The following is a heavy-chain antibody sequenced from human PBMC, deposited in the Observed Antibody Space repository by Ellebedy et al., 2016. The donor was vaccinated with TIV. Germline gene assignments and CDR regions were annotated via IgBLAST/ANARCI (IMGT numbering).Heavy chain of an antibody. J-gene: IGHJ4*02. D-gene: IGHD6-6*01. CDR3: ARVDYSTSSVDS. CDR1: GGSISTRSYF. Sequence: SETLSLXXTVSGGSISTRSYFWGWIRQPPGKGLEWMGSIYNVGSTDDNPSLTSRVTISVDASENQFSLSLSSVTAADTAVYYCARVDYSTSSVDSWGQGTLVTVSS. CDR2: IYNVGST. V-gene: IGHV4-39*01.